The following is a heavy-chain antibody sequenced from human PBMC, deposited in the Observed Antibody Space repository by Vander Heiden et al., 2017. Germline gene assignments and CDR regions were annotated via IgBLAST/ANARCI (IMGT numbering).Heavy chain of an antibody. D-gene: IGHD6-19*01. Sequence: EVQLVEPGGGLVKPGGSLRLSCAASGFTFSRYSMNWVRQAPGKGLEWVSSISSSSSYIYYADSVKGRFTISRDNAKNSLYLQMNSLRAEDTAVYYCARDRDPYSSGWYGWFDPWGQGTLVTVSS. CDR2: ISSSSSYI. J-gene: IGHJ5*02. CDR3: ARDRDPYSSGWYGWFDP. CDR1: GFTFSRYS. V-gene: IGHV3-21*01.